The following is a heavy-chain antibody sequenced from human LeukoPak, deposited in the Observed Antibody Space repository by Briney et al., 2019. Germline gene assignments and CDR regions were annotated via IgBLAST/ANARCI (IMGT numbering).Heavy chain of an antibody. CDR1: GFTFSSYW. V-gene: IGHV3-74*01. CDR3: ARGEHYDFWSGYRRGPFDY. D-gene: IGHD3-3*01. Sequence: GGSLRLSCATSGFTFSSYWMHWVRQAPGKGLVWVSRINTDGSSTTYADSVKGRFTISRDNAKNTLYLQMNSLRAEDTAVYYCARGEHYDFWSGYRRGPFDYWGQGTLVTVSS. CDR2: INTDGSST. J-gene: IGHJ4*02.